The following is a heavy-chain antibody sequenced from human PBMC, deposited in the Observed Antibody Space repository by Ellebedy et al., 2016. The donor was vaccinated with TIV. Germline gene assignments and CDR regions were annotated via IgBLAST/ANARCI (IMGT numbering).Heavy chain of an antibody. V-gene: IGHV3-7*01. CDR1: GFTFSSHR. CDR3: ARVYDSIDY. D-gene: IGHD3-22*01. CDR2: IQQDGSEK. J-gene: IGHJ4*02. Sequence: GESLKISCAASGFTFSSHRMNWVRQAPGKGLEWVANIQQDGSEKNYVDSVKGRFTISRDNAKNSLYLQMNSLRAEDTSVYHCARVYDSIDYWGQGTLVTVSS.